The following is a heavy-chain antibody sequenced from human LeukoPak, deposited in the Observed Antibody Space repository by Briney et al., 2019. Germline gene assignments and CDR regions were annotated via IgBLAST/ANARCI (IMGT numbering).Heavy chain of an antibody. CDR3: ARDLVTVTKGFDI. Sequence: GGSLRLSCAASGFTFSDYYMSWIRQAPGKGLEWVSYISSSGSTIYYADSVKGRFTISRDNAKNSLYLQMNSLRAEDTAVSSCARDLVTVTKGFDIWGQGTMVSVSS. V-gene: IGHV3-11*01. J-gene: IGHJ3*02. CDR1: GFTFSDYY. CDR2: ISSSGSTI. D-gene: IGHD4-17*01.